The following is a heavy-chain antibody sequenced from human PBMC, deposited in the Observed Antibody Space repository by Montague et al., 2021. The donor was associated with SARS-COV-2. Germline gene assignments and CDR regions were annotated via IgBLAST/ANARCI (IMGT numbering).Heavy chain of an antibody. CDR1: GLTFSSYG. CDR3: ARLYYYGSGRRMGYYYYGMDV. D-gene: IGHD3-10*01. V-gene: IGHV3-33*01. CDR2: IWYDGSNK. J-gene: IGHJ6*02. Sequence: SLRLSCAASGLTFSSYGMHWVRQAPAKGLEWVAVIWYDGSNKYYADSVKGRFTISRDNSKNTLYLQMNSLRAEDTAVYYCARLYYYGSGRRMGYYYYGMDVWGQGTTVTVSS.